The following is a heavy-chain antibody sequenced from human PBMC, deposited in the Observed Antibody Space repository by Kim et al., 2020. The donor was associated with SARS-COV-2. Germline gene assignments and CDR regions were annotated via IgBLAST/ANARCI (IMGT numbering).Heavy chain of an antibody. V-gene: IGHV1-46*01. Sequence: ASVKVSCKASGYTFTSYYMHWVRQAPGQGLEWRGIINPSGGSTSYAQKFQGRVTMTRDTSTSTIYMERSSLRSEDTAVYYCARDFDPLRVIVVVSGWCWFDPWGQGTLVTVSS. CDR3: ARDFDPLRVIVVVSGWCWFDP. D-gene: IGHD2-21*01. CDR2: INPSGGST. J-gene: IGHJ5*02. CDR1: GYTFTSYY.